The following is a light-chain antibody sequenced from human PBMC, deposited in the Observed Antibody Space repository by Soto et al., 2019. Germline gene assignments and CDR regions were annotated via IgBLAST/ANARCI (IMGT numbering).Light chain of an antibody. Sequence: EIVLTQSPGTLSLSPGERATLSCRASQSVSSSYLAWYQQKPGQAPRLLMDGASSRATGIPDRFSGSGSGTDFTLTISRLEPEDVATYYCHSYNSIPRTFGQGTKVDIK. CDR1: QSVSSSY. CDR3: HSYNSIPRT. J-gene: IGKJ1*01. CDR2: GAS. V-gene: IGKV3-20*01.